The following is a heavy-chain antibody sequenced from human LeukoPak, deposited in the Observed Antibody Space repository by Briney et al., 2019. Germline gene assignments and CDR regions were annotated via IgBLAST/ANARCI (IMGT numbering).Heavy chain of an antibody. Sequence: GGSLRLSCAASGFIFSSHGMNWVRQAPGKGLEWVANIKQDGGEIYYVDSVKGRFTISRDNAKNSVSLQMNSLRAEDTAIYYCATYLRNTAAGYYYFEYWGQGTLVTASS. CDR1: GFIFSSHG. CDR2: IKQDGGEI. V-gene: IGHV3-7*01. D-gene: IGHD6-13*01. CDR3: ATYLRNTAAGYYYFEY. J-gene: IGHJ4*02.